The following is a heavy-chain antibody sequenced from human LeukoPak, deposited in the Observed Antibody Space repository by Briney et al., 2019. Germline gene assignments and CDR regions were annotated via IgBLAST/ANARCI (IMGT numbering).Heavy chain of an antibody. CDR3: AKWRDYDSSGYYYWRVDAFDI. V-gene: IGHV3-23*01. J-gene: IGHJ3*02. CDR1: GFTFSSYA. D-gene: IGHD3-22*01. Sequence: GGSLRLSCAASGFTFSSYAMSWVRQAPGKGLEWVSAISGSGGSTYYADSVKGRFTISRDNSKNTLYLQMYSLRAEDTAVYYCAKWRDYDSSGYYYWRVDAFDIWGQGTMVTVSS. CDR2: ISGSGGST.